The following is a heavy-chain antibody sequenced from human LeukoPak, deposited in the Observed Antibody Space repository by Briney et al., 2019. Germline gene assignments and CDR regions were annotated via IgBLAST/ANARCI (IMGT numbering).Heavy chain of an antibody. CDR3: ARDRLAAETSRDYYMDV. CDR2: INPSGGST. Sequence: ASVKVSCKASGYTFTSYYMHWVRQAPGQGLEWMGIINPSGGSTSYAQKFQGRVTMTRDMSTSTVYMELSSLRSEDTAVYYCARDRLAAETSRDYYMDVWGKGTTVTVS. CDR1: GYTFTSYY. J-gene: IGHJ6*03. V-gene: IGHV1-46*01. D-gene: IGHD6-13*01.